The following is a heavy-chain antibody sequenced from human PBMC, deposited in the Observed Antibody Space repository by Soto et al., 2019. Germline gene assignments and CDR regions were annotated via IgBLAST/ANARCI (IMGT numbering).Heavy chain of an antibody. V-gene: IGHV4-59*01. J-gene: IGHJ6*02. Sequence: SETPSLTCTVSGGSISGYYWSWIRQPPGKGLEWIGYMYNTGSTVYNPSFKSRVTISVDTSKNQFSLKLNSVTAADTAVYYCARDLWGYCGTDCYPLDVWGQGTTVTVSS. CDR2: MYNTGST. CDR1: GGSISGYY. CDR3: ARDLWGYCGTDCYPLDV. D-gene: IGHD2-21*02.